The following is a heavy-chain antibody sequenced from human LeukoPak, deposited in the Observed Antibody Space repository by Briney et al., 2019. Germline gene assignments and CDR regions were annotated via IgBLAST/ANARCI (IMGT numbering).Heavy chain of an antibody. V-gene: IGHV4-61*02. CDR3: ARVDDAAAGPRLRD. Sequence: PSHTLSLTCTVSGDSVNSGVYYWSWIRQPAGKGLEWIGRIYASGNTKYNPSLKSRVTILIDTSKNQVSLILTSVTPADTAVYYCARVDDAAAGPRLRDWGQGTQLTVSS. D-gene: IGHD6-13*01. J-gene: IGHJ4*02. CDR1: GDSVNSGVYY. CDR2: IYASGNT.